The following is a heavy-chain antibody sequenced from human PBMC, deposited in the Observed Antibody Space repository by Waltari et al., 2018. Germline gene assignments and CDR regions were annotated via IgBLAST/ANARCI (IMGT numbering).Heavy chain of an antibody. V-gene: IGHV3-23*01. CDR1: GFNFSDYA. D-gene: IGHD3-10*01. CDR2: ILSNGATT. J-gene: IGHJ4*01. Sequence: EEQTLVSGGDLIQPGGSLRLYWSGTGFNFSDYAMDWVRQVPGKGLELVSAILSNGATTYYASSVKGRFTISRDNSKNTLYLQMNSLTAEDTAVYYCAKRTYGPFDSWGHGTLVTVSS. CDR3: AKRTYGPFDS.